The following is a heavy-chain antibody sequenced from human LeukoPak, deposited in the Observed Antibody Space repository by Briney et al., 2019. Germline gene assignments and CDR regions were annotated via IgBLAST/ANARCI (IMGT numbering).Heavy chain of an antibody. J-gene: IGHJ3*02. CDR3: ARRGKNDYGGNSSAFDI. V-gene: IGHV3-33*08. D-gene: IGHD4-23*01. Sequence: GGSLRLSCAASGFTFSSYEMNWVRQAPGEGLEWVAVIWYDGSNKYYADSVKGRFTISRDNSKNTLYLQMNSLRAEDTAVYYCARRGKNDYGGNSSAFDIWGQGTMVTVSS. CDR2: IWYDGSNK. CDR1: GFTFSSYE.